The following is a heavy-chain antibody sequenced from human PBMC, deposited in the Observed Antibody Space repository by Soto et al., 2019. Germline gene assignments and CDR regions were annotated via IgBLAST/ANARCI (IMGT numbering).Heavy chain of an antibody. J-gene: IGHJ4*02. CDR2: IHPYSGRT. D-gene: IGHD4-17*01. Sequence: ASVKVSCKASGYTFTSYSISWVRQAPGQGLEWMTWIHPYSGRTNSAQKFQGRVTMTTDTSTSTVYMELRRLRSDDTAVYYCARRYGDISSAAGFDYWGQGTL. V-gene: IGHV1-18*01. CDR3: ARRYGDISSAAGFDY. CDR1: GYTFTSYS.